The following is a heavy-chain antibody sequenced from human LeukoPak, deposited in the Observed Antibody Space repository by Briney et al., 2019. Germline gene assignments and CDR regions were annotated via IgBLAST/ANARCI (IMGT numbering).Heavy chain of an antibody. CDR2: ISISGGST. Sequence: GGSLRLSCAASGFTFSSYAMSWVRQAPGKGLEWVSAISISGGSTYYADSVKGRFTISRDNSKNTLYLQMDSLRAEDTAVYYCAKRGSGSYLRSFDYWGQGTLVTVSS. CDR1: GFTFSSYA. D-gene: IGHD1-26*01. J-gene: IGHJ4*02. V-gene: IGHV3-23*01. CDR3: AKRGSGSYLRSFDY.